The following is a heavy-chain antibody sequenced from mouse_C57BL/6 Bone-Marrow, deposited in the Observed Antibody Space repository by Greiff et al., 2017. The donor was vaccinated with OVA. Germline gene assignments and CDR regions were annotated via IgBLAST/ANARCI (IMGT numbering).Heavy chain of an antibody. D-gene: IGHD2-1*01. J-gene: IGHJ3*01. CDR2: IHPSDSDT. CDR3: AIFPIYYGNYGFAY. V-gene: IGHV1-74*01. Sequence: VQLQQPGAELVKPGASVKVSCKASGYTFTSYWMHWVKQRPGQGLEWIGRIHPSDSDTNYNQKFKGKATLTVDKSSSIAYMQLSSLTSEDSAVYYCAIFPIYYGNYGFAYWGQGTLVTVSA. CDR1: GYTFTSYW.